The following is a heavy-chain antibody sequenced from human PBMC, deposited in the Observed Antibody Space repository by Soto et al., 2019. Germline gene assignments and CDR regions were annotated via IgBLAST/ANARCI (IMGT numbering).Heavy chain of an antibody. D-gene: IGHD2-21*02. V-gene: IGHV4-39*01. Sequence: PSATLSLTCIVSGESISSSSYYWGWFRQPPGKGLEWIGSIYYSGRTYYNPSFKSRVTIPIDTSKNQFSLKLSSVTATDTAVYYCARQRTTVVTQAYFDHWGQGALVTVSS. CDR1: GESISSSSYY. CDR2: IYYSGRT. CDR3: ARQRTTVVTQAYFDH. J-gene: IGHJ4*02.